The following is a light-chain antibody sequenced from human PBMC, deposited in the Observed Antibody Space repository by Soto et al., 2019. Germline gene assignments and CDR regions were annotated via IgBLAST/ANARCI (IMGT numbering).Light chain of an antibody. J-gene: IGKJ1*01. CDR2: GAS. CDR3: QQYVSSPWT. Sequence: EGVLTQSPGTLSLSPGERATLSCRASQSVTSNYLAWYQQKPGQAPRLLIYGASSRATGIPDTFSGSGSGTDFTLTISRLEPEDFAVYYCQQYVSSPWTFGQGTKVDIK. V-gene: IGKV3-20*01. CDR1: QSVTSNY.